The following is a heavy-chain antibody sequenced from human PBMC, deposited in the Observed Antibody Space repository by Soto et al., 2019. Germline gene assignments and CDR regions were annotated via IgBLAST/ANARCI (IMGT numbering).Heavy chain of an antibody. J-gene: IGHJ4*02. V-gene: IGHV4-34*01. CDR2: INHSGST. D-gene: IGHD2-2*01. CDR3: ALIVVPAVYDY. CDR1: GGSFSGYY. Sequence: SETLSLTCAVYGGSFSGYYWSWIRQPPGKGLEWIGEINHSGSTNYNPSLKSRVTISVDTSKNQFSLKLSSVTAADTAVYYCALIVVPAVYDYWGQGTLVTVSS.